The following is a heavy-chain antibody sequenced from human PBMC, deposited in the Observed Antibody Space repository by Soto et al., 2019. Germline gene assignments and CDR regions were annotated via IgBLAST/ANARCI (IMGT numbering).Heavy chain of an antibody. V-gene: IGHV4-28*03. J-gene: IGHJ4*02. Sequence: PSETLSLTCVVSGYSISSSSWWGWIRQPPGKGLEWIGCIYYSGSTYYNPSLNSRVTMSVDTSKNQFSLKVNSVTAADTAVYYCARESYYGSGATVVAYWGQGTLVTVSS. D-gene: IGHD3-10*01. CDR3: ARESYYGSGATVVAY. CDR2: IYYSGST. CDR1: GYSISSSSW.